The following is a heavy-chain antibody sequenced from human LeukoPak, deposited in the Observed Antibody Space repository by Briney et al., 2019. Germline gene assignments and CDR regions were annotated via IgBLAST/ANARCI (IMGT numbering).Heavy chain of an antibody. J-gene: IGHJ4*02. Sequence: ASVKVSCKASGYTFTGYYMHWVRQATGQGLEWMGRINPNSGGTNYAQKFQGRVTMTRDTSISTAYMELSRLRSDDTAVYYCARSIPPYYDILTGYGPLYWGQGTLVTVSS. CDR3: ARSIPPYYDILTGYGPLY. CDR1: GYTFTGYY. V-gene: IGHV1-2*06. CDR2: INPNSGGT. D-gene: IGHD3-9*01.